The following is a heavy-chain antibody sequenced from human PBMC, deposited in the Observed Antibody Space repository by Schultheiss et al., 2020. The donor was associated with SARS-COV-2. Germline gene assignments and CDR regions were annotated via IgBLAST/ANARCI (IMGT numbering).Heavy chain of an antibody. CDR3: ARVGPSTVTTSLDY. CDR2: ISSSGSTI. V-gene: IGHV3-48*01. CDR1: GFSFRTYS. Sequence: GESLKISCAASGFSFRTYSMTWVRQAPGKGLEWVSYISSSGSTIYYADSVKGRFTISRDNSRNTLYLQINSLSAEDTAVYYCARVGPSTVTTSLDYWGQGTLVTVSS. D-gene: IGHD4-17*01. J-gene: IGHJ4*02.